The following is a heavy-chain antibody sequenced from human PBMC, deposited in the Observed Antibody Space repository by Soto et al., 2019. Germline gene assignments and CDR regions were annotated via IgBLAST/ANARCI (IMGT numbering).Heavy chain of an antibody. CDR1: GGTFSSYA. CDR2: IIPIFGTA. Sequence: SVKVSCKASGGTFSSYAISWVRQAPGQGLEWMGGIIPIFGTANYAQKFQGRVTITADESTSTAYMELSSLRSEDTAVYYCARGYCSGGISYDFGYWGQGTLVTVSS. CDR3: ARGYCSGGISYDFGY. V-gene: IGHV1-69*13. J-gene: IGHJ4*02. D-gene: IGHD2-15*01.